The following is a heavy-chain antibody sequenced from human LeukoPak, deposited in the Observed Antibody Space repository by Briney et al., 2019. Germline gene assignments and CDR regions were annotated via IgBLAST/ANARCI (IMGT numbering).Heavy chain of an antibody. Sequence: GGSLRLSCAASGFSFSSYSMNWVRQAPGKGLEWVSYISSSGSYIYYADSVKGRFTISRDNSKNTLYLQMNSLRAEDTAVYYCARRNIAAAALDYWGQGTLVTVSS. CDR1: GFSFSSYS. V-gene: IGHV3-21*04. CDR3: ARRNIAAAALDY. D-gene: IGHD6-13*01. J-gene: IGHJ4*02. CDR2: ISSSGSYI.